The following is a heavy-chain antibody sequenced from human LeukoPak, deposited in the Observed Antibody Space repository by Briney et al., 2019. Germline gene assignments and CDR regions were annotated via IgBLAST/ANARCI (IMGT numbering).Heavy chain of an antibody. V-gene: IGHV3-21*01. D-gene: IGHD6-13*01. Sequence: PGGSLRLSCAASGFTFSSYSMNWVRQAPGKGLEWVSSISGSSSYIYYADSVKGRFTISRDNAKNSLYLQMNSLRAEDTAVYYCAREYSSSWSTNFDYWGQGTLVTVSS. J-gene: IGHJ4*02. CDR3: AREYSSSWSTNFDY. CDR1: GFTFSSYS. CDR2: ISGSSSYI.